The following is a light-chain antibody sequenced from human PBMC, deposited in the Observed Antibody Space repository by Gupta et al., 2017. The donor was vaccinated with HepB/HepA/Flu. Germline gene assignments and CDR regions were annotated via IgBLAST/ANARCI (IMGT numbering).Light chain of an antibody. J-gene: IGLJ3*02. CDR3: SSYTSSSTWV. CDR1: SSDIGGYNY. CDR2: DVS. Sequence: SALPQPAAVSGSSGQPTTISCPGTSSDIGGYNYVSWYQQHPGKAPKLMIYDVSNRPSGVSNRFSGSKSGNTASLTISGLQAEDEADYYCSSYTSSSTWVFGGGTKLTVL. V-gene: IGLV2-14*01.